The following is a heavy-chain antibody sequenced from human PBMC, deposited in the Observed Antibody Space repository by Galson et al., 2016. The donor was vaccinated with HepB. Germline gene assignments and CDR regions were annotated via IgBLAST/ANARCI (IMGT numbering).Heavy chain of an antibody. J-gene: IGHJ4*02. CDR3: ARDQRLYHGNNDYYNTPDY. D-gene: IGHD3-10*01. CDR1: GFTFSGYE. V-gene: IGHV3-48*03. CDR2: IDSSGSAT. Sequence: SLRHSCAGSGFTFSGYEMNWVRQAPGKGLEWISYIDSSGSATYYADSVKGRFTISRDNAKNSLYLQMNSLRAEDTAVYYCARDQRLYHGNNDYYNTPDYWGQGTRVTVSS.